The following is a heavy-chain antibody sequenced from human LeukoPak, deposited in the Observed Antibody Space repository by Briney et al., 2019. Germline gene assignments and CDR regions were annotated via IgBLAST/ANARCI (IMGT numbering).Heavy chain of an antibody. Sequence: SETLSLTCTVSGGSISSGSYYWSWIRQPAGKGLEWIGRIYTSGSTNYNPSLKSRVTISVDTSKNQFSPKLSSVTAADTAVYYCARDLNYYGSGSSFYYYYYMDVWGKGTTVTVSS. V-gene: IGHV4-61*02. CDR3: ARDLNYYGSGSSFYYYYYMDV. CDR1: GGSISSGSYY. D-gene: IGHD3-10*01. J-gene: IGHJ6*03. CDR2: IYTSGST.